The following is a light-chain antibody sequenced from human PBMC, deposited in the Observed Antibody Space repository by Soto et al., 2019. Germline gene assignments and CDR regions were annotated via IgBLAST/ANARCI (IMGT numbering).Light chain of an antibody. CDR2: GAS. CDR3: RQYNNWPPWT. CDR1: QSVSSN. J-gene: IGKJ1*01. V-gene: IGKV3-15*01. Sequence: EIVMTQSPATLSVSTGERATLSCRASQSVSSNLAWYQQKPGQAPRLLIYGASTRATGIPARFSGSGSGTEFTLTISSLQSEDFAVYYCRQYNNWPPWTFGQGTKVDIK.